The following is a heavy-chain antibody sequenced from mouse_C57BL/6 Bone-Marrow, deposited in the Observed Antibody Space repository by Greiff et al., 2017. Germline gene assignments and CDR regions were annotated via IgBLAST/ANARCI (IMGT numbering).Heavy chain of an antibody. J-gene: IGHJ4*01. V-gene: IGHV1-82*01. CDR2: IYPGDGDT. Sequence: ESGPELVKPGASVKISCKASGYAFSSSWMNWVKQRPGKGLEWIGRIYPGDGDTNYNGKFKGKATLTADKSSSTAYMQLSSLTSEDSAVYFCARNQRDAMDYWGQGTSVTVSS. CDR1: GYAFSSSW. CDR3: ARNQRDAMDY.